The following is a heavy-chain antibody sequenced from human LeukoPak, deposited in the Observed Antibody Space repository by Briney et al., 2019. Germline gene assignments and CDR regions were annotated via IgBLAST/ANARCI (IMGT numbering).Heavy chain of an antibody. V-gene: IGHV3-30*02. Sequence: PGGSLRLSCAASGFTFSSYVMHWVRQAPGKGLEWVASIRYDGSNIYYEDSVKGRFTISRDNSMNTLYLQMNSLRPEDTAVYHCAKDLDTTAFDCWGQGTLVTVSS. CDR2: IRYDGSNI. D-gene: IGHD4-17*01. CDR1: GFTFSSYV. J-gene: IGHJ4*02. CDR3: AKDLDTTAFDC.